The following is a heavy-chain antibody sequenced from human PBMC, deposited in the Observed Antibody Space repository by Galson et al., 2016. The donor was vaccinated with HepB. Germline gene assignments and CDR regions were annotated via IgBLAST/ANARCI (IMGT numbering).Heavy chain of an antibody. D-gene: IGHD1-14*01. J-gene: IGHJ5*02. CDR1: GVTFARYS. V-gene: IGHV3-23*01. CDR3: AIYIHPEFDP. CDR2: MGGPGDGP. Sequence: SLRLSCAASGVTFARYSMTWVRQAPGKGLEWVSAMGGPGDGPYYADSVQGRFILSRDESYNTVYLQMNSLRAEDTAIYYCAIYIHPEFDPWGQGTLVTVSS.